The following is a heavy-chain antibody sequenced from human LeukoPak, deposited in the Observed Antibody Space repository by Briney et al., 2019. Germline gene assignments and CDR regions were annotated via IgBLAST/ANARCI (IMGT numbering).Heavy chain of an antibody. Sequence: SETLSLTCAVYGGSFSGYYWSWVRQPPGKGLEWIGEINHIGSTNYNPSLTSRVTISVATSKNQFSLKLCSVPAAVTAVYYCARKNPPFWSPRGDNWFDPWGQGTLVTVSS. CDR1: GGSFSGYY. D-gene: IGHD3-3*01. CDR2: INHIGST. V-gene: IGHV4-34*01. CDR3: ARKNPPFWSPRGDNWFDP. J-gene: IGHJ5*02.